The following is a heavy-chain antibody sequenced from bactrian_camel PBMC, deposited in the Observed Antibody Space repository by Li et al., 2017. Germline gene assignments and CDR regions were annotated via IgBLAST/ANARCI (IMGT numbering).Heavy chain of an antibody. CDR1: GVTYGYIC. J-gene: IGHJ4*01. D-gene: IGHD2*01. CDR2: FDGFGRP. Sequence: HVQLVESGGGSVQAGGSLRLSCAASGVTYGYICMGWFRQAPGKEREGVAAFDGFGRPSYADSVKGRFSISKDTGKNVLYLQMNSLEPEDTAMYYCAARLRPWSRPCGDTLLQTASYNHWGQGTQVTVS. CDR3: AARLRPWSRPCGDTLLQTASYNH. V-gene: IGHV3S55*01.